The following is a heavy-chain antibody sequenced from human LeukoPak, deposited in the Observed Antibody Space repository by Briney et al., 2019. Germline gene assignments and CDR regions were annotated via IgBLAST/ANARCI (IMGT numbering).Heavy chain of an antibody. V-gene: IGHV4-59*01. D-gene: IGHD3-3*01. CDR3: ARGVPEYYDFWSGYFYYFDY. CDR1: GGSIISYC. Sequence: NPSQTLSLTWTVVGGSIISYCCSWIRRPPRNGREWVGYIYYGGSTTYNPPLKSRVTISVDTSKNQFSLKLTSVTAADTAVYYCARGVPEYYDFWSGYFYYFDYWGQGTLVTVSS. J-gene: IGHJ4*02. CDR2: IYYGGST.